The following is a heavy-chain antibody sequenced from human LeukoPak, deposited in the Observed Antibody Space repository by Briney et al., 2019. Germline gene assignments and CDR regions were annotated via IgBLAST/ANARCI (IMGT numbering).Heavy chain of an antibody. J-gene: IGHJ5*02. Sequence: PGGSLRLSCAASGFTFSSYGMHWVRQAPGKGLEWVAVIWYDGSNKYYADSVKGRFTISRDNSKNTLYLQMNSLRAEDTAVYYCARGWHDPTSWDNWFDPWGQGTLVTVSS. CDR1: GFTFSSYG. V-gene: IGHV3-33*01. CDR2: IWYDGSNK. D-gene: IGHD2-2*01. CDR3: ARGWHDPTSWDNWFDP.